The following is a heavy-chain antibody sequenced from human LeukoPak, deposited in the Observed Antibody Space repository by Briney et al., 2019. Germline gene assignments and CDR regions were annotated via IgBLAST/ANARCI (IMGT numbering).Heavy chain of an antibody. D-gene: IGHD3-22*01. CDR2: IYYSGST. CDR1: GGSISSSSYY. CDR3: ARGFRDYYDSSGYYYWWFDP. J-gene: IGHJ5*02. Sequence: SETLSLTCTVSGGSISSSSYYWGWIRQPPGKGLEWIGSIYYSGSTYYNPSLRSRVTISVDTSKNQFSLKLSSVTAADTAVYYCARGFRDYYDSSGYYYWWFDPWGQGTLVTVSS. V-gene: IGHV4-39*01.